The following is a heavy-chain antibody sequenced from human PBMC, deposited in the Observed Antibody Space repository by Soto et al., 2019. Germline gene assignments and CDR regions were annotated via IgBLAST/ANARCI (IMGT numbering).Heavy chain of an antibody. CDR3: ARDVYRYSSGWYSPTWGYYYGMDV. V-gene: IGHV1-18*01. Sequence: ASVKVSCKASGYTFTSYGISWVRQAPGQGLEWMGWISAYNGNTNYAQKLQGRVTMTTDTSTSTAYMELRSLRSDDTAVYYCARDVYRYSSGWYSPTWGYYYGMDVWG. J-gene: IGHJ6*02. CDR2: ISAYNGNT. D-gene: IGHD6-19*01. CDR1: GYTFTSYG.